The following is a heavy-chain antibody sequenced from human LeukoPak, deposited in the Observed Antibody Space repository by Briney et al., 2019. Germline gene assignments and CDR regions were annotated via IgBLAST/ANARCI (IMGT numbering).Heavy chain of an antibody. D-gene: IGHD3-3*01. Sequence: GGSLRLSCAASGFTFSSYAMTWVRQAPGKGLEWVSSINGRGVNTYYADSMKGRFTISRDNSKNTVYLQMNSLTTEDTAVYYCAKARDGFGVDTIDYWGQGTPVTVSS. CDR1: GFTFSSYA. J-gene: IGHJ4*02. V-gene: IGHV3-23*01. CDR3: AKARDGFGVDTIDY. CDR2: INGRGVNT.